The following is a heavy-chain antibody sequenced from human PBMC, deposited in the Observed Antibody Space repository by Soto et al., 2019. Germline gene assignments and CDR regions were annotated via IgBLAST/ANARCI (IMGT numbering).Heavy chain of an antibody. J-gene: IGHJ6*02. Sequence: SETLSLTCTVSGGSISSSSYYWGWIRQPPGKGLEWIGSIYYSGSTYYNPSLKSRVTISVDTSKNQFSLKLSSVTAADTAVYYCARHLGKQYYYGSGSYPIYYYGMDVWGQGTTVTVSS. V-gene: IGHV4-39*01. D-gene: IGHD3-10*01. CDR3: ARHLGKQYYYGSGSYPIYYYGMDV. CDR1: GGSISSSSYY. CDR2: IYYSGST.